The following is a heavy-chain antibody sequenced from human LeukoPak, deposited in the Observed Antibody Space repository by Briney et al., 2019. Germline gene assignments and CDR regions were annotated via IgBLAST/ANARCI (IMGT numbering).Heavy chain of an antibody. CDR3: ASSSGGGYFDY. V-gene: IGHV4-61*01. CDR1: GGSVSSGSYY. Sequence: SETLSLTCTVSGGSVSSGSYYWSWIRQPPGKGLEWIGYIYYSGSTNYNPSLKSRVTISVDTSKNQFSLKLSSVTAADTAVYYCASSSGGGYFDYWGQGTLVTVSS. J-gene: IGHJ4*02. CDR2: IYYSGST. D-gene: IGHD3-10*01.